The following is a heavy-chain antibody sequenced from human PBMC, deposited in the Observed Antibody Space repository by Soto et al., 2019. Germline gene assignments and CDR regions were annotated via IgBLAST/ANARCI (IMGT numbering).Heavy chain of an antibody. CDR2: IIPIFGTA. D-gene: IGHD2-2*01. Sequence: VNVSRKGCGGTLSSYAINWVRQAPGQGLEWMGGIIPIFGTANYAQKFQGRVTITADKSTSTAYMELSSLRSEDTAVYYCAGGILPAATHHPYSMDFSGQGTRVTVS. V-gene: IGHV1-69*06. CDR1: GGTLSSYA. CDR3: AGGILPAATHHPYSMDF. J-gene: IGHJ6*03.